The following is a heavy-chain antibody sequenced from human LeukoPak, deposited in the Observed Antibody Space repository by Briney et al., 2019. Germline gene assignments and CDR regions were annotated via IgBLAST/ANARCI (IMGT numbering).Heavy chain of an antibody. Sequence: PGGSLRLSCAASGFTFSLYSMNWVRQAPGKGLEWVSSITARDPHIYYADSVKGRFTISRDKAKKTLYLQMNSLRADDTAIYYCARRGRLVITSLLNEDACDIWGQGTMVTVSS. CDR2: ITARDPHI. CDR1: GFTFSLYS. D-gene: IGHD3-22*01. J-gene: IGHJ3*02. CDR3: ARRGRLVITSLLNEDACDI. V-gene: IGHV3-21*01.